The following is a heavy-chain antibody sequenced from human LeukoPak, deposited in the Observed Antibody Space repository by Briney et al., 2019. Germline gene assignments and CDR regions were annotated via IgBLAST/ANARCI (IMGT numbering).Heavy chain of an antibody. CDR1: GASVSGSNYY. CDR2: IYSSGST. Sequence: SETLSLTCAVSGASVSGSNYYWGWIRQPPGKGLEWIGNIYSSGSTYYNASLQSRVTISIDTSKNQFSLRLSSVTAADTAVYYCARVTGYMIEDYFDYWGQGTLVTVSS. CDR3: ARVTGYMIEDYFDY. J-gene: IGHJ4*02. V-gene: IGHV4-39*07. D-gene: IGHD3-22*01.